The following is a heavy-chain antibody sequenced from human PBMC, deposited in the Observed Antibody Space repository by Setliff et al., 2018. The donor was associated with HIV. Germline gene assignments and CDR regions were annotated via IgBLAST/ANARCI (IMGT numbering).Heavy chain of an antibody. D-gene: IGHD3-3*01. Sequence: PSETLSLTCTVSGGSISSYYRSWIRQPAGKGLEWIGRIYTSGSTNYNPSLKSRVTMSVDTSKNQFSLKLSSVTAADTAVYYCARGGRYNFWSGYYSGSPENYYFDYWGQGTLVTVSS. CDR2: IYTSGST. CDR1: GGSISSYY. CDR3: ARGGRYNFWSGYYSGSPENYYFDY. V-gene: IGHV4-4*07. J-gene: IGHJ4*02.